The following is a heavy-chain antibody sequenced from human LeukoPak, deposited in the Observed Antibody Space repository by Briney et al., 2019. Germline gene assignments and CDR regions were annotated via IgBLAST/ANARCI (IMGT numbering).Heavy chain of an antibody. J-gene: IGHJ5*02. D-gene: IGHD2/OR15-2a*01. V-gene: IGHV1-2*02. CDR1: GYSFTAYY. CDR3: ARNAFFLET. CDR2: INADDGVT. Sequence: ASVKVSCEASGYSFTAYYLHWVRQAPGQGLEWMGWINADDGVTKSAQNFEGRLTMTRDTSINTVYMELTSLASDDTAVYYCARNAFFLETWGQRTLVTVSP.